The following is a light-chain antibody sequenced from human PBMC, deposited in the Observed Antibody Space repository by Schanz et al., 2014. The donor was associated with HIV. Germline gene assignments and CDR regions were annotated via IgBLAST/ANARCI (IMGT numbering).Light chain of an antibody. Sequence: QSALTQPPSASGSPGQSVTISCTGTSSDVGGYNYVSWYQQHPGKAPKVMIYEVSKRPSGVPDRFSGSKSGTSASLTITGLQAEDEADYYCQTYDSGISGVVFGGGTKLTVL. V-gene: IGLV2-8*01. CDR3: QTYDSGISGVV. CDR1: SSDVGGYNY. CDR2: EVS. J-gene: IGLJ2*01.